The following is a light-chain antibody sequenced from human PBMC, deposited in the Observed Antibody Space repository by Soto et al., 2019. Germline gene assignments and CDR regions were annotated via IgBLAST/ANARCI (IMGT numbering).Light chain of an antibody. J-gene: IGLJ2*01. V-gene: IGLV2-14*01. CDR2: EVF. CDR3: SSYATNNAHV. CDR1: SNDVGAFDY. Sequence: QSALTQPASASASPGQSISISCTGTSNDVGAFDYVYWYQQHPGQAPKLIMFEVFTRPSGVPPRFSGSKSGSTASLTISVRQAEDEADYFCSSYATNNAHVFGGGTKVTVL.